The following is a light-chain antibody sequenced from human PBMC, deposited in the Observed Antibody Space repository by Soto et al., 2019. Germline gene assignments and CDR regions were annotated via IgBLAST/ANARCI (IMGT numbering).Light chain of an antibody. CDR3: QKTYGTPPT. Sequence: DIQLTQSPSSLSASIGDRVTNTCRASQSIRTYLNWYQQKPGKVPKVLIYGASNLQSGVPSRFSGSGSGTEFTLTISSLQPEDVATYYCQKTYGTPPTFGPGTKVEIK. CDR1: QSIRTY. CDR2: GAS. V-gene: IGKV1-39*01. J-gene: IGKJ1*01.